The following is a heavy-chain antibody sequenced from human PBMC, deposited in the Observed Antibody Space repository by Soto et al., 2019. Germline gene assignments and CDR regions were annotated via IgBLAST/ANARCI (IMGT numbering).Heavy chain of an antibody. Sequence: DVQLLESGGGLVQPGVSVRLSCAASGFTFSSYAMSWVRQAPGKGLEWVSAISGHGADTSYADSVRGRFTISRDNSKDTLFPQINSLRADDTAVYYCGKERRGSGWFVCSYWVQGSMVTVSS. J-gene: IGHJ4*02. CDR2: ISGHGADT. CDR1: GFTFSSYA. V-gene: IGHV3-23*01. D-gene: IGHD6-19*01. CDR3: GKERRGSGWFVCSY.